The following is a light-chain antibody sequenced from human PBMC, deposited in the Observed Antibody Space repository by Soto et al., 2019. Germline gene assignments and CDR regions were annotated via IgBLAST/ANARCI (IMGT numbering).Light chain of an antibody. Sequence: QSVLTQPASVSGSPGQSITISCTGTSSDVGGYYYVSWYQHHPGKAPKLMIYQVSYRPSGVSNRFSGSKSGNTASLTISGLQAEDEADYYCSSYTSSNTFYVFGTGTKV. J-gene: IGLJ1*01. CDR1: SSDVGGYYY. CDR3: SSYTSSNTFYV. V-gene: IGLV2-14*01. CDR2: QVS.